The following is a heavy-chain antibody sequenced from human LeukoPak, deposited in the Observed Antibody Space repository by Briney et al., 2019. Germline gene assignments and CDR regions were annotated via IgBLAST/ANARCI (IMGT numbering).Heavy chain of an antibody. V-gene: IGHV3-30*18. CDR1: GFTFSSYG. J-gene: IGHJ4*02. CDR3: AKEEDYGDYTDY. CDR2: ISYDGSNK. Sequence: GRSLRLSCAASGFTFSSYGMHWVRPAPGKGLEWVAVISYDGSNKYYADSVKGRFTISRDNSKNTLYLQMNSLRAEDTAVYYCAKEEDYGDYTDYWGQGTLVTVSS. D-gene: IGHD4-17*01.